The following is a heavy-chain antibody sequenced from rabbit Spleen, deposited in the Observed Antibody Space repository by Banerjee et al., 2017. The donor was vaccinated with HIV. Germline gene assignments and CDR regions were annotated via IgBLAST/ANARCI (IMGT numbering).Heavy chain of an antibody. CDR3: ARDLVAVIGWNFNL. V-gene: IGHV1S40*01. Sequence: QSLEESGGDLVKPGASLTLTCTASGLDFSTSYYMCWVRQAPGKGLECIACINTGGSGSTYYASWAKGRFTISKASSTTVTLQMTSLTAADTATYFCARDLVAVIGWNFNLWGPGTLVTVS. CDR2: INTGGSGST. J-gene: IGHJ4*01. CDR1: GLDFSTSYY. D-gene: IGHD1-1*01.